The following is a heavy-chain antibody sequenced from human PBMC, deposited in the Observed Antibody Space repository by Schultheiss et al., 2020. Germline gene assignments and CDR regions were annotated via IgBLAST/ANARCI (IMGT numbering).Heavy chain of an antibody. CDR3: AREAPYSSSWYSY. CDR1: GYSISSGYY. D-gene: IGHD6-13*01. Sequence: SQTLSLTCAVSGYSISSGYYWRWIRQPPGKGLEWIGSIYHSGSTYYNPSLKSRVTISVDTSKNQFSLKLSSVTAADTAVYYCAREAPYSSSWYSYWGQGTLVTVSS. J-gene: IGHJ4*02. V-gene: IGHV4-38-2*02. CDR2: IYHSGST.